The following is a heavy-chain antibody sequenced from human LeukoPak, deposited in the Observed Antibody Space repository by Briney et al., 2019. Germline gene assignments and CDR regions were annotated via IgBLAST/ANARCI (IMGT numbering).Heavy chain of an antibody. CDR2: ISSSSSYI. CDR3: AREDSDYGPSVGY. CDR1: GFTFSSYT. J-gene: IGHJ4*02. Sequence: GGSLRLSCAASGFTFSSYTMNWVRQAPGKGLDWVSSISSSSSYIYYADSVKGRFTISRDNAKNSLYLQMNSLRAEDTAVYYCAREDSDYGPSVGYWGQGTLVIVSS. D-gene: IGHD5-12*01. V-gene: IGHV3-21*01.